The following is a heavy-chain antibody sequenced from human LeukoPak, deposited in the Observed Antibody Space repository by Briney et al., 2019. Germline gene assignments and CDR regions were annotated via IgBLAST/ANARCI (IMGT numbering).Heavy chain of an antibody. CDR2: FDPEDGET. V-gene: IGHV1-24*01. D-gene: IGHD6-13*01. J-gene: IGHJ2*01. CDR3: ASSKAGSSSWTHWYFDL. Sequence: ASVKVSCKVSGYTLTELSMHWVRQAPGKGLEWMGGFDPEDGETIYAQKFQGRVTMTEDTSTDTAYMELSSLRAEDTAVYYCASSKAGSSSWTHWYFDLWGRGTLVTVSS. CDR1: GYTLTELS.